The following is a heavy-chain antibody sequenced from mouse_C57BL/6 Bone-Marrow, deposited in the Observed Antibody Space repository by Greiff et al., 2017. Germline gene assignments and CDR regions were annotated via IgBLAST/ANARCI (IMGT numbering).Heavy chain of an antibody. CDR3: ARDGSSYPWFAY. V-gene: IGHV1-9*01. CDR2: ILPGSGST. J-gene: IGHJ3*01. D-gene: IGHD1-1*01. Sequence: QVQLKQSGAELMKPGASVKLSCKATGYTFTGYWIEWVKQRPGHGLEWIGEILPGSGSTNSNEKFKGKATFTADTSSNTAYMQLSSLTTEDSAIYYCARDGSSYPWFAYWGQGTLVTVSA. CDR1: GYTFTGYW.